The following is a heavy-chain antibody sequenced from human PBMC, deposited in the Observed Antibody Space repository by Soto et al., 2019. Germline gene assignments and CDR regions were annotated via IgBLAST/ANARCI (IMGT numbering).Heavy chain of an antibody. CDR1: GFTFSSYG. Sequence: QVQLVESGGGVVQPGRSLRLSCAASGFTFSSYGMHWVRQAPGKGLEWVAVIWYDGSNKYYADSVKGRFTISRDNSKNTLYRQMNSLRAEDTAVYYCARDYYEWQLATPGLDYWGQGTLVTVSS. CDR2: IWYDGSNK. J-gene: IGHJ4*02. V-gene: IGHV3-33*01. D-gene: IGHD3-16*01. CDR3: ARDYYEWQLATPGLDY.